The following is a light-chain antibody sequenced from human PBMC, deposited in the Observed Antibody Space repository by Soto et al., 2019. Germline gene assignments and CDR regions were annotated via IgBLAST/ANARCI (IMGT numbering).Light chain of an antibody. J-gene: IGKJ4*01. CDR3: QQYDNLPLT. V-gene: IGKV1-33*01. CDR1: QDISNY. CDR2: DAS. Sequence: DIQMTQSPSSLSASVGDRVTITCQASQDISNYLNWYQQKPGKAPKLLIYDASSLETGVPSRFSGSGSGTDFAFTISSLQPEDIATYYCQQYDNLPLTFGGGTKEEIK.